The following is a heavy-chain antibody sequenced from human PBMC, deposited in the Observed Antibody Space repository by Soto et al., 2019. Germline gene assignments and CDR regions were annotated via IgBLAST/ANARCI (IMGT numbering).Heavy chain of an antibody. D-gene: IGHD3-3*01. Sequence: ASVKVSCKASGYTFTSYGISWVRQAPGQGLEWMGWISAYNGNTNYAQKLQGRVTMTTDTSTSTAYMELRSLRSDDTAVYYCARDRGGGIFGVVTITYYYYGMDVWGQGTTVTVSS. CDR1: GYTFTSYG. J-gene: IGHJ6*02. CDR3: ARDRGGGIFGVVTITYYYYGMDV. V-gene: IGHV1-18*01. CDR2: ISAYNGNT.